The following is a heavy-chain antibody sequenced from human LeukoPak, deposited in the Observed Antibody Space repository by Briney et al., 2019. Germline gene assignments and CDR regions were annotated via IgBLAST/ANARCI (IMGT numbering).Heavy chain of an antibody. CDR3: ARGRYLTTGGGAAAGFLDY. CDR2: INHSGST. D-gene: IGHD6-13*01. CDR1: GGSFSGYY. J-gene: IGHJ4*02. V-gene: IGHV4-34*01. Sequence: SSETLSLTCGVDGGSFSGYYWNWIRQSPGKGLEWIGEINHSGSTNYNPSLKRRVTISVDTSQNQFSVRLSSVTAADTAVYYCARGRYLTTGGGAAAGFLDYWGQGTLVTVSS.